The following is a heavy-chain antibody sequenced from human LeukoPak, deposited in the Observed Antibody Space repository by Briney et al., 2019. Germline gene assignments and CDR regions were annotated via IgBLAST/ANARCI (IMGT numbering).Heavy chain of an antibody. J-gene: IGHJ6*02. CDR1: GGSISSYY. D-gene: IGHD3-22*01. CDR2: IYYSGST. V-gene: IGHV4-59*01. CDR3: ARDLSYYDSSGYPDYYYYYGMDV. Sequence: PSETLSLTCTVSGGSISSYYWSWIRQPPGKGLEWIGYIYYSGSTNYNPSLKSRVTISVDTSKNQFTLKLSSVTAADAAVYYCARDLSYYDSSGYPDYYYYYGMDVWGQGTTVTVSS.